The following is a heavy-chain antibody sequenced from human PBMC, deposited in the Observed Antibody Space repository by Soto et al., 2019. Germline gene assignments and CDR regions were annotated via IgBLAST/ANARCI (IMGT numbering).Heavy chain of an antibody. V-gene: IGHV3-9*01. CDR1: GFTFDDHA. J-gene: IGHJ3*02. CDR3: AKAERDAFNI. CDR2: ISWNTASI. Sequence: EAQVVESGGGLVQPARSLRLSCAASGFTFDDHAMHWVRQAPGKGLEWVSGISWNTASINYADSVKGRFTISRDNAKNSLFLQMNSLRAEDTALYYCAKAERDAFNIWGQGTMVTVSS.